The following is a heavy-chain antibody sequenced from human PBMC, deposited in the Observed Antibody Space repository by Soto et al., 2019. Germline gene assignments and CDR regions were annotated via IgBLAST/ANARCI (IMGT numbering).Heavy chain of an antibody. Sequence: GASVKVSCKASGYTFNSYDINWVRQATGQGLEWMGWMNPNSGNTGYAQKFQGRVTMTRNTSISTAYMELSSLRSEDTAVYYCARVKSSDVVLQFLESPYYYGMDVWGQGTTVTVSS. CDR3: ARVKSSDVVLQFLESPYYYGMDV. V-gene: IGHV1-8*01. J-gene: IGHJ6*02. CDR1: GYTFNSYD. CDR2: MNPNSGNT. D-gene: IGHD3-3*01.